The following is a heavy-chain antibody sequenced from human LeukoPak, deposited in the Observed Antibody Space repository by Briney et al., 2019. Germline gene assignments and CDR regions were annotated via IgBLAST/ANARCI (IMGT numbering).Heavy chain of an antibody. CDR3: ARCQWLRFDAFDI. CDR1: GFTFSTYW. J-gene: IGHJ3*02. CDR2: IKQDGREK. V-gene: IGHV3-7*04. D-gene: IGHD5-12*01. Sequence: GGSLRLSCAASGFTFSTYWMSWVRQAPGKGLEWVANIKQDGREKYYVNSVKGRFTISRDNAKNSLYLQMNGLRAEDTAVYYCARCQWLRFDAFDIWGQGTMVTVSS.